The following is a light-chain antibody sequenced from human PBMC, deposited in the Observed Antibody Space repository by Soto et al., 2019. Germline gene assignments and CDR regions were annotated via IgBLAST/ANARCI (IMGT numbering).Light chain of an antibody. J-gene: IGLJ2*01. CDR2: EAN. Sequence: QSALTQPASVSGSPGQSITISGTGSRSDLGSYNLVSWYQQHPGKAPKLMIYEANKRPSGVSDRFSASKSGYTASLTLSGLQAEDEAIYYCCSYAGGSTLVFGGGTKLTVL. CDR1: RSDLGSYNL. CDR3: CSYAGGSTLV. V-gene: IGLV2-23*01.